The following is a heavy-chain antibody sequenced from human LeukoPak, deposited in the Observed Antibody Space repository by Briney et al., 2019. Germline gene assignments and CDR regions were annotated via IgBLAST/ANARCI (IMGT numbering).Heavy chain of an antibody. CDR2: IKEDGSVR. CDR1: GFTFSDYW. V-gene: IGHV3-7*01. Sequence: GGSLRLSCVASGFTFSDYWMTWVCQAPGKGVEWGANIKEDGSVRYYVDSLKGRFTISRDNARNSLYLQLNSLRAEDTAVYYCATEGTDGRGSFGWFDTWGQGTLVTVSS. CDR3: ATEGTDGRGSFGWFDT. J-gene: IGHJ5*02. D-gene: IGHD3-10*01.